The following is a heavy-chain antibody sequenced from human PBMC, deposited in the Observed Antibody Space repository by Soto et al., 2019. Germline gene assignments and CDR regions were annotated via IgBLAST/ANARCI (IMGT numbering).Heavy chain of an antibody. Sequence: QVQLVESGGGVVQPGRSLRLSCAASGFTFSSYGMHWVRQAPGKGLEWVAVIWYDGSNKYYADSVKGRFTISRDNSKNTLYLQMNSLRAEDTAVYYCARVGEEYYYDSSGYLDYWGQGTLVTVSS. CDR1: GFTFSSYG. CDR3: ARVGEEYYYDSSGYLDY. V-gene: IGHV3-33*01. CDR2: IWYDGSNK. D-gene: IGHD3-22*01. J-gene: IGHJ4*02.